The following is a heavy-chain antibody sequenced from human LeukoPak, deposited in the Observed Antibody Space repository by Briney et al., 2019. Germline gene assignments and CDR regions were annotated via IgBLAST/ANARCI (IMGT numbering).Heavy chain of an antibody. CDR3: AGRGATGTLTGAFDI. Sequence: PGGSLRLSCAASGFXVSNSYMTWVRQAPGKGLEWVSGIYRAGNTYYADSVKGRSTISRDNSKNALFLQMNSLRAEDTAVYYCAGRGATGTLTGAFDIWGQGTMVTVS. D-gene: IGHD1-7*01. CDR2: IYRAGNT. V-gene: IGHV3-53*01. J-gene: IGHJ3*02. CDR1: GFXVSNSY.